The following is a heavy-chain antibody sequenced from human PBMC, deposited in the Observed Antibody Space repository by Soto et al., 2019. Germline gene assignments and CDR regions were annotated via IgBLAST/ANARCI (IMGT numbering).Heavy chain of an antibody. V-gene: IGHV3-9*01. CDR3: AKDPVGHHSSGWSYGMDV. CDR2: ISWNSGSI. CDR1: GFTFDDYA. J-gene: IGHJ6*02. D-gene: IGHD6-19*01. Sequence: HPGGSLRLSCAASGFTFDDYAMHWVRQAPGKGLEWVSGISWNSGSIGYADSVKGRFTISRDNAKNSLYLQMNSLRAEDTALYYCAKDPVGHHSSGWSYGMDVWGQGTTVTVSS.